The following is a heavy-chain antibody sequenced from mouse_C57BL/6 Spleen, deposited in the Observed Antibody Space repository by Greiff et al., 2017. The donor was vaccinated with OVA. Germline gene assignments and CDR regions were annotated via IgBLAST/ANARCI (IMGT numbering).Heavy chain of an antibody. CDR3: ARRGYDYDNY. J-gene: IGHJ2*01. Sequence: QVQLQQSGAELVKPGASVKLSCKASGYTFTSYWMQWVKQRPGQGLEWIGEIDPSDSYTNYNQKFKGKATLTVDTSSSTAYMQLSSLTSEDSAVYYCARRGYDYDNYWGQGTTLTVSS. D-gene: IGHD2-4*01. V-gene: IGHV1-50*01. CDR2: IDPSDSYT. CDR1: GYTFTSYW.